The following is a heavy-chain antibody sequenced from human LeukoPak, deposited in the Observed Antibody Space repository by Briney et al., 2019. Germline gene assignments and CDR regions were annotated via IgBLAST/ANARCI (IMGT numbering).Heavy chain of an antibody. D-gene: IGHD2-2*02. CDR2: ISGSGGST. J-gene: IGHJ4*02. CDR3: AKPLKGSYTPLGN. V-gene: IGHV3-23*01. CDR1: GFTFSRYA. Sequence: GGSLRLSCAASGFTFSRYAMSWVRHAPGKGLEWVSAISGSGGSTYYADSVKGRFTISRDNSKNTLYLQMNSLRPEDTAVYYSAKPLKGSYTPLGNWGQGTLVTVSS.